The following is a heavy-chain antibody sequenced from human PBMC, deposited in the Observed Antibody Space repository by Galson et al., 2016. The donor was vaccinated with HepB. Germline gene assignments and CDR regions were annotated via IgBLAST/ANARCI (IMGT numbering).Heavy chain of an antibody. J-gene: IGHJ5*02. Sequence: TLSLTCNVSGAFISSGGYYWNWIRLHPGKGLEWIGCVYYSGSTYYNPSLKSRATISVDTSENQFSLKLTSVTAADTAVYYCARGVSMVRGWLDPWGQGTRVTVSS. CDR3: ARGVSMVRGWLDP. CDR1: GAFISSGGYY. D-gene: IGHD3-10*01. V-gene: IGHV4-31*03. CDR2: VYYSGST.